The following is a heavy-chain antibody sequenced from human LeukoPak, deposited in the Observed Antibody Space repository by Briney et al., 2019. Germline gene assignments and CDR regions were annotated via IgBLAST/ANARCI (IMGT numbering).Heavy chain of an antibody. J-gene: IGHJ4*02. D-gene: IGHD6-19*01. Sequence: PGGSLRLSCAASGFTVSTNYMSWVRQAPGKGLEWFSAISGGSGSSTYYADAVKGRFTISRDNSKTTLYLEMNSLRAEDTAVYYCAKGSSSGWPYFFDYWGQGTLVTVSS. CDR3: AKGSSSGWPYFFDY. CDR1: GFTVSTNY. CDR2: ISGGSGSST. V-gene: IGHV3-23*01.